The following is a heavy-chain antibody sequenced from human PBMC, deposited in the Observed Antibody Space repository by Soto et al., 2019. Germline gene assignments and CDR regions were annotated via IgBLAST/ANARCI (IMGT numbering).Heavy chain of an antibody. V-gene: IGHV3-30-3*01. CDR2: ISYDGSNK. CDR3: ARTSRTSNWPTTTWYYGMDV. CDR1: GFTFSDYT. Sequence: QVQLVESGGGVVQPGWSLRLSCAASGFTFSDYTMHWVRQAPGQGLEWVAVISYDGSNKYYADSVKGRFRISRDNSKNTLYLQMNSLRLEDTAVYYCARTSRTSNWPTTTWYYGMDVWGQGTTVTVSS. J-gene: IGHJ6*02. D-gene: IGHD2-2*01.